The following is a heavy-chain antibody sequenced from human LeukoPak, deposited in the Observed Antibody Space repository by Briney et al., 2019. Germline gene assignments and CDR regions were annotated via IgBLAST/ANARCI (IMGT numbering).Heavy chain of an antibody. D-gene: IGHD6-13*01. V-gene: IGHV3-21*01. CDR3: ARESSSWYGSGDAFDI. CDR2: ISSSSSYI. CDR1: GFTFSSYS. J-gene: IGHJ3*02. Sequence: KSGGSLRLSCAASGFTFSSYSMNWVRQAPGKGLEWVSSISSSSSYIYYADSVKGRFTISRGNAKNSLYLQMNSLRAEDTAVYYCARESSSWYGSGDAFDIWGQGTMVTVSS.